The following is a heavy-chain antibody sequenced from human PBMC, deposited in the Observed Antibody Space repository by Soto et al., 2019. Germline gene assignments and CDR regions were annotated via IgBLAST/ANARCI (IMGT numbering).Heavy chain of an antibody. J-gene: IGHJ1*01. CDR1: GFSFSTYA. D-gene: IGHD6-13*01. CDR2: ISGSGGTT. CDR3: AKDQAAARTISRYFQH. Sequence: EVQLLESGGGLVQPEGSLRLSCAASGFSFSTYAMSWVRQAPGKGLEWVSGISGSGGTTYYADSVKGRFTISRDNSKNTLYLQVNSLRAEDTAVYYCAKDQAAARTISRYFQHWGQGTLVTVSS. V-gene: IGHV3-23*01.